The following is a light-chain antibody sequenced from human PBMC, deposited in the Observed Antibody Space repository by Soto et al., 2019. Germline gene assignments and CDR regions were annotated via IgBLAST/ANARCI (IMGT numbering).Light chain of an antibody. J-gene: IGKJ1*01. CDR2: GAS. CDR3: QQYNNWPLT. Sequence: EVGMTQSPATQSVSPGERATLSCRASQSVSSNLAWYQQKPGQAPRLLLYGASTRATGIPAGFSGSGSGTEFTLTISSLQSEDFAVYFCQQYNNWPLTFGQGTKVDIK. CDR1: QSVSSN. V-gene: IGKV3-15*01.